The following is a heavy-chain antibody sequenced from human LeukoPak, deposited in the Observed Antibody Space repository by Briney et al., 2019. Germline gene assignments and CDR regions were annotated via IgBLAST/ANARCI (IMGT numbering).Heavy chain of an antibody. Sequence: GGSLRLSCAASGFTFSTNHMTWVRQAPGKGPEWVSVIYSDGNTYYADSVKGRFTISRDNSKNTLYLQMNSLRAEDTAVYYCVRGLTWGQGTLVTVSS. J-gene: IGHJ5*02. CDR2: IYSDGNT. CDR1: GFTFSTNH. V-gene: IGHV3-53*01. CDR3: VRGLT.